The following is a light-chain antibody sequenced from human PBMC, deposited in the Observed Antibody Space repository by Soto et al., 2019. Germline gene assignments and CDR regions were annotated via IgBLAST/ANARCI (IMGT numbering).Light chain of an antibody. CDR1: QSVSSRY. V-gene: IGKV3-20*01. CDR2: GAS. Sequence: ESVLTQSPGTLSLSPGERATLSCRASQSVSSRYLAWYQQKPGQAPRLLIYGASSRATGIPDRFSGSGSGTDFTLTISRLEPEDCAVYYCQQYGTSLSLTFGGGTKVEIK. CDR3: QQYGTSLSLT. J-gene: IGKJ4*01.